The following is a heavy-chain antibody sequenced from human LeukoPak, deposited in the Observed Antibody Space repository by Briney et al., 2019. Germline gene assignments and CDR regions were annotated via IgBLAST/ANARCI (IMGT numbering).Heavy chain of an antibody. V-gene: IGHV4-39*07. CDR3: ARDRMVRGVSWFDP. D-gene: IGHD3-10*01. J-gene: IGHJ5*02. Sequence: PSETLSLTCTVSGGSISSSSYYWGWIRQPPGKGLEWIGSIYYSGSTYYNPSLKSRVTISVDTSKNQFSLNLSSVTAADTAVYYCARDRMVRGVSWFDPWGQGTLVTVSS. CDR1: GGSISSSSYY. CDR2: IYYSGST.